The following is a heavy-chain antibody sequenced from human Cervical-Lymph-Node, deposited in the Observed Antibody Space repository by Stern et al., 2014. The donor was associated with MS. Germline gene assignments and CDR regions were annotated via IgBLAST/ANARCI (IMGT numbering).Heavy chain of an antibody. CDR3: ASGGPDSSWYDY. CDR2: IIPILGTA. Sequence: VQLVESGAEVKKPGASVKVSCKASGGTFSSYAISWVRQAPVQGLEGLGGIIPILGTANYAQKFQGRVTITADESTSTAYMELSSLRSEDTAVYYCASGGPDSSWYDYWGQGTLVTVSS. J-gene: IGHJ4*02. D-gene: IGHD6-13*01. CDR1: GGTFSSYA. V-gene: IGHV1-69*01.